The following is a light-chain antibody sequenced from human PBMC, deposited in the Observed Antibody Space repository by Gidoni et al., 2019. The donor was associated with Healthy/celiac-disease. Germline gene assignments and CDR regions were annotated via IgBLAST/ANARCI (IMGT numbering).Light chain of an antibody. CDR3: QKNYSTPRT. V-gene: IGKV1-39*01. CDR2: AAS. Sequence: LHVTHSPSSLSVSVGDRVTITCRASQSISSYLNWYQQKPGKAPKLLIYAASSLQSGVPSRFSGSGSGTDFTLTISSLQPEDVATYYCQKNYSTPRTFGQGTKVEIK. J-gene: IGKJ1*01. CDR1: QSISSY.